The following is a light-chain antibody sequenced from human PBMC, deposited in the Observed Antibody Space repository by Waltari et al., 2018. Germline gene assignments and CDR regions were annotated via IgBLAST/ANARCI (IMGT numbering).Light chain of an antibody. Sequence: DIQMTQSPSSLAASGGDRVSITCRASQGISNYLVWYQQKPGKVPKLLIDAASTLQSGVPPRFSGSGSGTDFTLTISSLQPEDVATYYCQEYNSAPLTFGGGTKVELK. V-gene: IGKV1-27*01. CDR2: AAS. CDR1: QGISNY. CDR3: QEYNSAPLT. J-gene: IGKJ4*01.